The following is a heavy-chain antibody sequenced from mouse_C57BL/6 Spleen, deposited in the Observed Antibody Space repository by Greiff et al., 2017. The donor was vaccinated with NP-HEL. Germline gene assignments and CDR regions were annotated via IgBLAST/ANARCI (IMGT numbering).Heavy chain of an antibody. CDR3: TRAAAQATPFAY. Sequence: QVQLQQSGAELVRPGASVTLSCKASGYTFTDYEMHWVKQTPVHGLEWIGAIDPETGGTAYNQKFKGKAILTADKSSSTAYMELRSLTSEDSAVYYCTRAAAQATPFAYWGQGTLVTVSA. D-gene: IGHD3-2*02. CDR1: GYTFTDYE. CDR2: IDPETGGT. V-gene: IGHV1-15*01. J-gene: IGHJ3*01.